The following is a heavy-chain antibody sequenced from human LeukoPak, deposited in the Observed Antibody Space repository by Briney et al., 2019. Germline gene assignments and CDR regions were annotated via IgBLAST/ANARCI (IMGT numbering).Heavy chain of an antibody. CDR3: ARGNGRGDYYYLDV. D-gene: IGHD4-11*01. Sequence: PSETLSLTCTVSGGSFSSHYWGWIRQSPGKGLEWIAYMLDSVTSKDNPSLKSRLTLSADTSKNQFSLRLSYVTAADTAVYYCARGNGRGDYYYLDVWGKGTTVTVSS. J-gene: IGHJ6*03. CDR1: GGSFSSHY. CDR2: MLDSVTS. V-gene: IGHV4-59*11.